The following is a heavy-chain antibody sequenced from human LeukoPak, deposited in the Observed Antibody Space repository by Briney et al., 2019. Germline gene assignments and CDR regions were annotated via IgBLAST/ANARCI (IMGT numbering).Heavy chain of an antibody. J-gene: IGHJ4*02. D-gene: IGHD5-12*01. CDR2: LHIDGST. CDR1: GGSISRYC. V-gene: IGHV4-4*07. CDR3: ATLEGVATPDS. Sequence: SETLSLTCTVSGGSISRYCWSWIRQPAGKGLEWIGRLHIDGSTNYDPSLRSRVTMSVDTSKSQFSLRLNSVTAADTAVYYCATLEGVATPDSRGQGTLVTVSS.